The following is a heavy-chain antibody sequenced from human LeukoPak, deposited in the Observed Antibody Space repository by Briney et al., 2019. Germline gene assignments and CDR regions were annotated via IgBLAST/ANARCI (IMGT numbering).Heavy chain of an antibody. CDR1: GFTFSSYW. Sequence: GGSLRLSCAASGFTFSSYWMSWVRQAPGKGLEWVANIKQDGSEKYYVDSVKGRFTISRDNAKNSLYLQMNSLRAEDTAVYYCARDWGLSQLLSRRRLYFDYWGQGTLVTVSS. V-gene: IGHV3-7*01. J-gene: IGHJ4*02. D-gene: IGHD2-2*01. CDR2: IKQDGSEK. CDR3: ARDWGLSQLLSRRRLYFDY.